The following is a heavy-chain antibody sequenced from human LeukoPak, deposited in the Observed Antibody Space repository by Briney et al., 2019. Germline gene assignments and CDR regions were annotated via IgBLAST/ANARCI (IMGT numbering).Heavy chain of an antibody. J-gene: IGHJ6*02. D-gene: IGHD3-22*01. V-gene: IGHV3-30*03. CDR1: GFTFSSYG. Sequence: GGSLRLSCAASGFTFSSYGMHWVRQAPGKGLEWVAVISYDGSNKYYADSVKGRFTISRDNSKNTLYLQMNSLRAEDTAVYYCARGGSLTYYDSSGYYLHYYYYGMDVWGQGTTVTVSS. CDR3: ARGGSLTYYDSSGYYLHYYYYGMDV. CDR2: ISYDGSNK.